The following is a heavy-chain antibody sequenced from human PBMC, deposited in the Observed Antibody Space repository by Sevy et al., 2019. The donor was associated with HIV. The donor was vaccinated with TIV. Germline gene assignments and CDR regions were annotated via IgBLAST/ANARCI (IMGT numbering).Heavy chain of an antibody. CDR1: GFTFSSYG. V-gene: IGHV3-30*18. CDR3: AKEGGTYYYDSSGFDY. D-gene: IGHD3-22*01. CDR2: ISYDGSNK. Sequence: GGSLRLSCAASGFTFSSYGMHWVRQAPGKGLEWVAVISYDGSNKYYADSVKGRFTISRDNSKNTLYLQMNSLRAEDTDVYYCAKEGGTYYYDSSGFDYWGQGTLVTVSS. J-gene: IGHJ4*02.